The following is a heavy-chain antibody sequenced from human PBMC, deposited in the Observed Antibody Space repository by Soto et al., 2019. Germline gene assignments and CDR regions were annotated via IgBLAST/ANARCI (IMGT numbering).Heavy chain of an antibody. D-gene: IGHD3-3*01. Sequence: QVQLVESGGGVVQPGRSLRLSCAASGFTFSSYAMHWVRQAPGKGLEWVAVISYDGSNKYYADSVKGRFTISRDNSKNTLYLQMNSLRAEDTAVYYCARDGLSASTYDFWSGYQYYYYYYGMDVWGQGTTVTVSS. CDR3: ARDGLSASTYDFWSGYQYYYYYYGMDV. CDR1: GFTFSSYA. CDR2: ISYDGSNK. J-gene: IGHJ6*02. V-gene: IGHV3-30-3*01.